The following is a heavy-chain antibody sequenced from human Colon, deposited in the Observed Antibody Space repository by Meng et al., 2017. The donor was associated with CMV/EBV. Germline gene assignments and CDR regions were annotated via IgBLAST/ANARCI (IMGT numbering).Heavy chain of an antibody. D-gene: IGHD3-10*01. J-gene: IGHJ5*02. CDR1: GGTFDNYA. Sequence: SVKVSCKASGGTFDNYAINWVRQAPGQGLEWMGGIMPIIGIGNYALKFHHRVTITADRSTDTAYMELSGLRSEDTAVYYCARDQAIRGVMTYRFDPWGQGTQVTVSS. CDR2: IMPIIGIG. CDR3: ARDQAIRGVMTYRFDP. V-gene: IGHV1-69*10.